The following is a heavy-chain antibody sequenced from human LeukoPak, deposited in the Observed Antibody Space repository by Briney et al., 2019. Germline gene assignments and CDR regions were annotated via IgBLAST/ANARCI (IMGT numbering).Heavy chain of an antibody. D-gene: IGHD3-10*01. CDR2: INPNSGAT. Sequence: ASVKVSCKASGYTLTDYYLHWVRQAPGQGLKWMGWINPNSGATHYAQSFQARVTMTRDTSIASSYMELTGLESDDTAVYYCARGQLWFGELWGQGTLVTVSS. CDR1: GYTLTDYY. V-gene: IGHV1-2*02. J-gene: IGHJ4*02. CDR3: ARGQLWFGEL.